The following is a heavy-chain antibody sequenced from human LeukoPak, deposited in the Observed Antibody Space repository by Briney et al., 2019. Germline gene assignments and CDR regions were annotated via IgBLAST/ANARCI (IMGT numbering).Heavy chain of an antibody. CDR1: GFTFSSYE. J-gene: IGHJ6*04. Sequence: PGGSLRLSCAASGFTFSSYEMNWVRQAPGKGLEWVSYISSSGSTIYYADSVKGRFTISRDNAKNSLYLQMNSLRAEDTAVYYCARDGEGIVVVPAAIKATSYYYYGMDVWGKGTTVTVSS. V-gene: IGHV3-48*03. CDR2: ISSSGSTI. CDR3: ARDGEGIVVVPAAIKATSYYYYGMDV. D-gene: IGHD2-2*02.